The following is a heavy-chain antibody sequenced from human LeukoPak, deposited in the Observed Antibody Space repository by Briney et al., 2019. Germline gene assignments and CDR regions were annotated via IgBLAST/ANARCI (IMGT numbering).Heavy chain of an antibody. V-gene: IGHV3-66*01. CDR3: ARDFPPDGVYCSGGSCYHDY. D-gene: IGHD2-15*01. J-gene: IGHJ4*02. Sequence: GGSLRLSCAASGFTVSSNYMSWVRQAPGKGLEWVSVIYSGGITYYADSVKGRFTISRDNSKNTLYLQMNSLRAEDTAVYYCARDFPPDGVYCSGGSCYHDYWGQGTLVTVSS. CDR1: GFTVSSNY. CDR2: IYSGGIT.